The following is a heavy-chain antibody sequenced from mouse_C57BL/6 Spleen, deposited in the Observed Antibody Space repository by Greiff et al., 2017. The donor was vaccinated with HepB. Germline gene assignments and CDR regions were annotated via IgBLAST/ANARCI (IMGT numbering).Heavy chain of an antibody. V-gene: IGHV1-55*01. Sequence: QVQLQQPGAELVKPGASVKMSCKASGYTFTSYWITWVKQRPGQGLEWIGDIYPGSGSTNYNEKFKSKATLTVDTSSSTASMQLSSLTSEDSAVYYCARGMRLRDGFAYWGQGTLVTVSA. CDR3: ARGMRLRDGFAY. J-gene: IGHJ3*01. CDR2: IYPGSGST. D-gene: IGHD2-4*01. CDR1: GYTFTSYW.